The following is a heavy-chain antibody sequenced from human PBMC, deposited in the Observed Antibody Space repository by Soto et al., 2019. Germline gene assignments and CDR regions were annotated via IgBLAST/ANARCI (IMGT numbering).Heavy chain of an antibody. V-gene: IGHV3-7*05. J-gene: IGHJ4*02. CDR1: GFTFSSYW. CDR2: IKQEGSEK. CDR3: ARVHSVGRYFDWFPVLVYFDY. Sequence: GGSLRLSCAASGFTFSSYWMSWVRQAPGKGLEWVANIKQEGSEKYYVDSVKGRFTNSRDNAKNSLYLQKNRLRAEDTTVYYCARVHSVGRYFDWFPVLVYFDYWGQGTLVTVSS. D-gene: IGHD3-9*01.